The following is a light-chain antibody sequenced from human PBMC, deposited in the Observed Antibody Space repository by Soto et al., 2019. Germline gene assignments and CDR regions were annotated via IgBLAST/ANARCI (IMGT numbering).Light chain of an antibody. CDR1: SSDIGGYNY. CDR2: EVS. Sequence: QSGLTQAPSASGSPGQSVSISCTGTSSDIGGYNYVSWYQQHPGKAPKLMIYEVSKRPSGVPDRFSGSKSGNTASLTVSGLQAEDEADYYCSSYVGSNVVFGGGTQLTVL. J-gene: IGLJ2*01. CDR3: SSYVGSNVV. V-gene: IGLV2-8*01.